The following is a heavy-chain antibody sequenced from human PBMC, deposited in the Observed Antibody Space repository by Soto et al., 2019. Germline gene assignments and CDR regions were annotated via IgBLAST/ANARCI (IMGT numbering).Heavy chain of an antibody. V-gene: IGHV4-39*07. D-gene: IGHD1-7*01. CDR1: SSSFH. Sequence: SSSFHLGWIRQPPGKGLEWIGSIYYSGSTYYNPSLKSRVTISVDTSKNQFSLKLSSVTAADTAVYYCASGLNYDGFDIWGQGTMVTVSS. CDR3: ASGLNYDGFDI. J-gene: IGHJ3*02. CDR2: IYYSGST.